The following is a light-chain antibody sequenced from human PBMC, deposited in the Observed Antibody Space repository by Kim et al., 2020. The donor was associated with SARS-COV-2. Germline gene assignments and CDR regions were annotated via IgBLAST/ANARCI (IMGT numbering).Light chain of an antibody. J-gene: IGLJ2*01. CDR2: KDT. Sequence: SVSPGQTARNSCAGDVLAKIYVRGPQQKPGQAPLLVIYKDTERPAGIPERFSGSSSGTTVTLTISGAQVEDEADYYCYSAADKNLLFGGGTQLTVL. CDR1: VLAKIY. V-gene: IGLV3-27*01. CDR3: YSAADKNLL.